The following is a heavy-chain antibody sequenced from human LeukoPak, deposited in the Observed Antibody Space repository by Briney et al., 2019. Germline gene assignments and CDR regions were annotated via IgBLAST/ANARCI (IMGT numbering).Heavy chain of an antibody. J-gene: IGHJ6*02. CDR2: IWYDGSNK. D-gene: IGHD2-15*01. V-gene: IGHV3-30*19. Sequence: GRSLRLSCAASGFTFNNYGMHWVRQAPGKGLEWMALIWYDGSNKYYADSEKGRFTISRDNSKNTLYLQMNSLRAEDTAVYYCARDHNLGWCCGGSCYTNYYYYGMDVWGQGTTVTVSS. CDR1: GFTFNNYG. CDR3: ARDHNLGWCCGGSCYTNYYYYGMDV.